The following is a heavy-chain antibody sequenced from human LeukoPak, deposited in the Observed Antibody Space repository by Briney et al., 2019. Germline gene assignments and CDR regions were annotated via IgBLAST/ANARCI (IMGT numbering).Heavy chain of an antibody. D-gene: IGHD3-10*02. Sequence: GGSLRLSCAASGFTFSSFGFSWVRQAPGKGLEWVSVVSATGDHTYYADSVKGRFTISRDNSKDTLYLQMNSLRAEDTAVYYCAELGITMIGGVWGKGTTVTISS. CDR1: GFTFSSFG. V-gene: IGHV3-23*01. CDR3: AELGITMIGGV. J-gene: IGHJ6*04. CDR2: VSATGDHT.